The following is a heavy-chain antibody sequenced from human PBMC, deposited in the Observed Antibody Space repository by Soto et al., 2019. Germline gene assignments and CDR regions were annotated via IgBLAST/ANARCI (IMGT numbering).Heavy chain of an antibody. CDR2: ISSSSSYI. CDR3: AREAGEEWLDDAFDF. Sequence: EVQLVESGGGLVKPGGSLRLSCAASGFTFSSYSMNWVRQAPGKGLEWVSSISSSSSYIYYADSVKGRFTISSDNAKNSPDLQMNSLRAEDTAVYYCAREAGEEWLDDAFDFWGQGTMVTVSS. D-gene: IGHD6-19*01. V-gene: IGHV3-21*01. CDR1: GFTFSSYS. J-gene: IGHJ3*01.